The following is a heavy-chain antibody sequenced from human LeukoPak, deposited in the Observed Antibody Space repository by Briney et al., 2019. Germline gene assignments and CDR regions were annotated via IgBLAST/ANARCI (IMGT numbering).Heavy chain of an antibody. J-gene: IGHJ6*03. CDR1: GYTFTSYG. D-gene: IGHD3-3*01. CDR3: ARSPNDFWSGHPWYYYMDV. Sequence: ASVKVSCKASGYTFTSYGISWVRQAPGQGLEWMGWISAYNGNTNYAQKLQGRVTMTTDTSTSTAYMELRSLRSDDTAVYYCARSPNDFWSGHPWYYYMDVWGKGTTVTVSS. CDR2: ISAYNGNT. V-gene: IGHV1-18*01.